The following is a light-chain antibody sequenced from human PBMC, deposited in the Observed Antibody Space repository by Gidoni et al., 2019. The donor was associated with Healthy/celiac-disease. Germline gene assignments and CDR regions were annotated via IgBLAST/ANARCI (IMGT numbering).Light chain of an antibody. V-gene: IGKV1-5*01. CDR3: QQYNSSGT. Sequence: DIQMTQSPSTLSASVGDRVTITCRASQSISSWLAWYQQKPGKAPKLLIYDASSVESGVPSRFSGSGSGTEFTLTISSLQPDDFATYYCQQYNSSGTFGQXTKLEIK. CDR1: QSISSW. J-gene: IGKJ2*01. CDR2: DAS.